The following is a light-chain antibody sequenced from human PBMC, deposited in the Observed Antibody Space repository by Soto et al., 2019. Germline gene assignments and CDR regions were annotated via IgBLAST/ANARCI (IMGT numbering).Light chain of an antibody. CDR3: ISYTTTSTWV. V-gene: IGLV2-14*01. CDR1: SSDVGAYDY. J-gene: IGLJ3*02. CDR2: EVS. Sequence: QSALTQPASVSGSPGQSITISCTGTSSDVGAYDYVSWYQHRPGKAPQLIIYEVSNRPSGVSHRFSGSKSGNTASLSISGLQPEDEANYYCISYTTTSTWVFGGGTKVTVL.